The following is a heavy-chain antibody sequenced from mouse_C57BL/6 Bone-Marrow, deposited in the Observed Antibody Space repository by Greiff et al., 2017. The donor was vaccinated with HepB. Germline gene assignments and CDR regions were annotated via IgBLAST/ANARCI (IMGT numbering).Heavy chain of an antibody. D-gene: IGHD1-1*01. V-gene: IGHV10-3*01. CDR1: GFTFNTYA. CDR2: IRSKSSNYAT. Sequence: EVKVIESGGGLVQPKGSLKLSCAASGFTFNTYAMHWVRQAPGKGLEWVARIRSKSSNYATYYADSVKDRFTISRDDSQSMLYLQMNNLKTEDTAMYYCVREGDYYGSSHSFDYWGQGTTLTVSS. CDR3: VREGDYYGSSHSFDY. J-gene: IGHJ2*01.